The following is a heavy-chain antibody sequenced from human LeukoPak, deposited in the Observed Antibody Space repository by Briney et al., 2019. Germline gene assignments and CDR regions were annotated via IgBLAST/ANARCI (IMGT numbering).Heavy chain of an antibody. J-gene: IGHJ4*02. CDR1: GYTFTTSD. CDR2: MNPNSGKT. V-gene: IGHV1-8*01. D-gene: IGHD6-13*01. CDR3: ARGRPGPAGAGTYDF. Sequence: ASVKFSCKASGYTFTTSDINWVRQATGQGLERIGWMNPNSGKTGSAQKFQGRLTMTKNTSTTTAYMEVTGLRFEDTAIYYCARGRPGPAGAGTYDFWGQGTLITVSS.